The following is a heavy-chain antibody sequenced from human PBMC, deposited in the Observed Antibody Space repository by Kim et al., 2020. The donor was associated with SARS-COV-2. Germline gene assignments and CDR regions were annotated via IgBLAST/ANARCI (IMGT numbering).Heavy chain of an antibody. D-gene: IGHD3-10*01. Sequence: GGSLRLSCAASGFTFSSYAMSWVRQAPGKGMEWVSAISGSGGSTYYADSVKGRFTISRDNSKNTLYLQMNSLRAEDTAVYYCAKGEWFGELLLYYFDYWGQGTLVTVSS. V-gene: IGHV3-23*01. CDR2: ISGSGGST. CDR1: GFTFSSYA. CDR3: AKGEWFGELLLYYFDY. J-gene: IGHJ4*02.